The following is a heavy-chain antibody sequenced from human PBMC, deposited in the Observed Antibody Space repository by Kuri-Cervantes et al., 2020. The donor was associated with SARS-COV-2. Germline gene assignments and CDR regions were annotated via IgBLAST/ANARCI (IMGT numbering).Heavy chain of an antibody. CDR1: GGTFSSYA. CDR3: AAISSSWDRRFDY. J-gene: IGHJ4*02. V-gene: IGHV1-69*04. CDR2: IIPILGTA. D-gene: IGHD6-6*01. Sequence: TVKVSCKASGGTFSSYAISWVRQAPGQGLEWMGRIIPILGTANYAQKFQDRVTITADKSSSTAYMELSSLRSEETAVYYCAAISSSWDRRFDYWGQGTLVTVSS.